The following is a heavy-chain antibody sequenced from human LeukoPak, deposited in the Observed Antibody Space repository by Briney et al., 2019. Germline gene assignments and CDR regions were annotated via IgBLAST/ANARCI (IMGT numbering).Heavy chain of an antibody. J-gene: IGHJ4*02. Sequence: GRSLRLSCAASGFVFSSYSMNWVRQAPGKGLEWVSYISYSDSSIYYADSVKGRITISRDNAKNSLYLQMNSLRAEDTAVYFCARPFGRYGDYENYYFDYWGQGTLVTVSS. CDR1: GFVFSSYS. V-gene: IGHV3-48*01. D-gene: IGHD4-17*01. CDR2: ISYSDSSI. CDR3: ARPFGRYGDYENYYFDY.